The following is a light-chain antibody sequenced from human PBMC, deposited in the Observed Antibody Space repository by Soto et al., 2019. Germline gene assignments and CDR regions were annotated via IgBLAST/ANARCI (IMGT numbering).Light chain of an antibody. CDR1: SSIIGGNS. CDR2: DDD. V-gene: IGLV1-51*01. CDR3: GSWDSSLSAYV. Sequence: SVLTQPPSVSAAPGQRVTISCSGSSSIIGGNSVSWYQQLPGTAPKLLIYDDDKRPSGIPDRFSGSKSGTSATLGITGFQTGDEADYYCGSWDSSLSAYVFGTGTKVTV. J-gene: IGLJ1*01.